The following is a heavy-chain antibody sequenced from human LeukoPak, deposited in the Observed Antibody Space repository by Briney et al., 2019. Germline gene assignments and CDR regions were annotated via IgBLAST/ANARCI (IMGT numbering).Heavy chain of an antibody. CDR2: ISYDGSNK. J-gene: IGHJ6*02. Sequence: GRSLRLSCAASGFTFSSYAMHWVRQAPGKGLEWVAVISYDGSNKYYADSVKGRFTISRDNSKNTLYLQMNSLRAEDTAVYYCARDPSYYDFWSGYFANYYYGMDVWGQGTTVTVSS. D-gene: IGHD3-3*01. CDR1: GFTFSSYA. V-gene: IGHV3-30-3*01. CDR3: ARDPSYYDFWSGYFANYYYGMDV.